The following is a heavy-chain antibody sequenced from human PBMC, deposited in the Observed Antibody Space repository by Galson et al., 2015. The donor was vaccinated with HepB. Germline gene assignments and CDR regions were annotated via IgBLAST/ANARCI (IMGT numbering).Heavy chain of an antibody. J-gene: IGHJ2*01. Sequence: SLRLSCAASGFTFSSYSMNWVRQAPGKGLEWVSSFSSSSSYIYYADSVKGRFTISRDNAKNSLYLQMNSLRAEDTAVYYCARDWGEDYQHWYLDLWGRGTLVTVSS. CDR1: GFTFSSYS. CDR2: FSSSSSYI. V-gene: IGHV3-21*01. D-gene: IGHD3-10*01. CDR3: ARDWGEDYQHWYLDL.